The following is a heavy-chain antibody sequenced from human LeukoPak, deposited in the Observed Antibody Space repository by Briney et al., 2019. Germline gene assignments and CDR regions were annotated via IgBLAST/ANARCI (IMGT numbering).Heavy chain of an antibody. CDR3: ANAHDFWSGYCDY. V-gene: IGHV3-30*02. CDR2: IRYDGSNK. Sequence: GGSMRLSCAASGFTFSSYGMHWVRQAPGKGLEWVAFIRYDGSNKYYADSVKGRFTISRDNSKNTLYLQMDSLRAEDTAVYYCANAHDFWSGYCDYWGQGTLVTVSS. J-gene: IGHJ4*02. CDR1: GFTFSSYG. D-gene: IGHD3-3*01.